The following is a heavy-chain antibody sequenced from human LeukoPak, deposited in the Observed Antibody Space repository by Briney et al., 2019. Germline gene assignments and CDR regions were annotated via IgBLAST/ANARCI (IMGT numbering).Heavy chain of an antibody. CDR1: GFTFNHYA. CDR2: ISDNEGRT. CDR3: ARHDSFIPY. Sequence: PGGSLRLSCAASGFTFNHYAISWVRQAPGKGLEWVSGISDNEGRTYYTDSLKGRFTISRDNTKNTVYLQMHNLRADDTAVYFCARHDSFIPYWGQGTLVSVSS. D-gene: IGHD5-18*01. V-gene: IGHV3-23*01. J-gene: IGHJ4*02.